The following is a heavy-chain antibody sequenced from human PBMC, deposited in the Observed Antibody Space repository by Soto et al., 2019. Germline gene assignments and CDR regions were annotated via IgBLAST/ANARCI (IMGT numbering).Heavy chain of an antibody. CDR3: TTLRLDH. J-gene: IGHJ4*02. CDR2: VNPNTGLT. V-gene: IGHV1-2*02. CDR1: VYTFTSLY. Sequence: GXSVKVSCKASVYTFTSLYMNWVRQAPGQGLEWMGWVNPNTGLTKLAQKFQGRVTMTRDTSISTAYMELTRLTSDDTAVYYCTTLRLDHWGQGALVTVSS. D-gene: IGHD2-21*02.